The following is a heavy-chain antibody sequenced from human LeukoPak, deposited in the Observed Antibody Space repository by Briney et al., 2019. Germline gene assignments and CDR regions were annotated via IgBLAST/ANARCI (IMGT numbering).Heavy chain of an antibody. CDR1: GGSISSYY. D-gene: IGHD1-20*01. V-gene: IGHV4-59*08. J-gene: IGHJ3*02. CDR3: ARPIRGITGNWAFDI. Sequence: PSETLSLTCTVSGGSISSYYWSWIRQPPGKGLEWIGYIYYSGSTNYNPSLKSRVTISVDTSKNQFSLKLSSVTAADTAVYYCARPIRGITGNWAFDIWGQGTMVTVSS. CDR2: IYYSGST.